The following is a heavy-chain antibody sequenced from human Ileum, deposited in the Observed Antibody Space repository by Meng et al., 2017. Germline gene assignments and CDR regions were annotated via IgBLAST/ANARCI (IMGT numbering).Heavy chain of an antibody. J-gene: IGHJ6*02. D-gene: IGHD3-9*01. Sequence: GESLKISCAASGFTFSSYSMNWVRQAPGKGLEWVSSISSSSSYIYYADSVKGRFTISRDNAKNSLYLQMNSLRAEDTAVYYCARVVQGYDIPTGMDVWGQGTTVTVSS. V-gene: IGHV3-21*01. CDR2: ISSSSSYI. CDR3: ARVVQGYDIPTGMDV. CDR1: GFTFSSYS.